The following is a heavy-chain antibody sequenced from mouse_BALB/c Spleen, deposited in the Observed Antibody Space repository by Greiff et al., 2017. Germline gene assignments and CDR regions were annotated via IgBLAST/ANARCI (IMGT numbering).Heavy chain of an antibody. CDR2: INPSNGRT. D-gene: IGHD1-1*01. CDR1: GYTFTSYW. V-gene: IGHV1S81*02. Sequence: VQLQQPGAELVKPGASVKLSCKASGYTFTSYWMHWVKQRPGQGLEWIGEINPSNGRTNYNEKFKSKATLTVDKSSSTAYMQLSSLTSEDSAVYYCARDTTVLYYYAMDYWGQGTSVTVSS. J-gene: IGHJ4*01. CDR3: ARDTTVLYYYAMDY.